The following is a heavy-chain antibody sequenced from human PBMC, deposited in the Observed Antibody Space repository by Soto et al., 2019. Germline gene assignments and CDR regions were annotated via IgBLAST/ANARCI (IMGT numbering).Heavy chain of an antibody. CDR1: GYSFTSYW. V-gene: IGHV5-51*01. J-gene: IGHJ5*02. D-gene: IGHD3-10*01. CDR3: ARRRPRYYYGSGSFNWFDP. CDR2: IYPGDSDT. Sequence: PGESLKISCKGSGYSFTSYWIGWVRQMPGKGLERMGIIYPGDSDTRYSPSFQGQVTISADKPISTAYLQWSSLKASDTAIYYCARRRPRYYYGSGSFNWFDPWGQGTLVTVSS.